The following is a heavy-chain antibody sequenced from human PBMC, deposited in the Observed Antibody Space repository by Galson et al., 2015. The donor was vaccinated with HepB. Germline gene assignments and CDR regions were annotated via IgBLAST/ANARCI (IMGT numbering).Heavy chain of an antibody. J-gene: IGHJ3*02. CDR1: GYTFTGYY. CDR2: INPNSGGT. D-gene: IGHD4-23*01. V-gene: IGHV1-2*02. Sequence: SVKVSCKASGYTFTGYYLHWVRQGPGQGLEWMGYINPNSGGTKYAQKFQGRVTMDRDTSISTAYMELSRLRSDDTAVYYCARVSLYYGANRDGLDIWGQGTLVIVSS. CDR3: ARVSLYYGANRDGLDI.